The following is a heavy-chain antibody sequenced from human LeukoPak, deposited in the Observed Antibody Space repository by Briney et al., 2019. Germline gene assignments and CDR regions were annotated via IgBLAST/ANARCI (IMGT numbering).Heavy chain of an antibody. CDR2: VSDSGGST. V-gene: IGHV3-23*01. J-gene: IGHJ4*02. CDR3: AKGNWYKLEVFDY. D-gene: IGHD1/OR15-1a*01. CDR1: GFTFSSYA. Sequence: GGSLRLSCAASGFTFSSYAMSWVRQAPGKGLEWVSTVSDSGGSTYYSDSVKGRFTISRDNSKNTLYLQMNSLRAEDTAVYYCAKGNWYKLEVFDYWGQGTLVTVSS.